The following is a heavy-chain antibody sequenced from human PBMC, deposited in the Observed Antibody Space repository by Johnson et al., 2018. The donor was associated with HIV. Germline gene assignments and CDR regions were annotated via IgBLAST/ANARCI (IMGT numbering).Heavy chain of an antibody. D-gene: IGHD3-3*01. CDR2: ISYDGSNK. V-gene: IGHV3-30-3*01. Sequence: MQLVESGGGVVQPGRSLRLSCVASGFTFSSYTMHWVRQAPGKGLEWVAVISYDGSNKYYADSVKDRFTISRDNSKNTLYLQMNSLRAEDTAVYYCAKDSPSSIQFLEWFPFFDIWGRGTMVTVSS. CDR1: GFTFSSYT. CDR3: AKDSPSSIQFLEWFPFFDI. J-gene: IGHJ3*02.